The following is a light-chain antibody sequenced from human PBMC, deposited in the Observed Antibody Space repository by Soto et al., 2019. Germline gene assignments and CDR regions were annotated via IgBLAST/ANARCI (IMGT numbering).Light chain of an antibody. CDR1: ESLLHSDGKTY. V-gene: IGKV2D-29*01. CDR2: ELS. CDR3: MQSIQVPST. Sequence: IVMTQTPLSMSVAHGQPASISCKYSESLLHSDGKTYVYWYLQKPGQPPHLLIYELSNRFSGVPDKCSGGGSGTDFTLKISRVDAEDVGFYYYMQSIQVPSTFGQGTRLEIK. J-gene: IGKJ5*01.